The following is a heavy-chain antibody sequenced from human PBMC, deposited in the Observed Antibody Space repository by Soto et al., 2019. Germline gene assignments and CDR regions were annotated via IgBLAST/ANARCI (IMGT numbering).Heavy chain of an antibody. D-gene: IGHD6-6*01. CDR1: GYTFTSCG. J-gene: IGHJ3*02. CDR2: ISAYNGNT. CDR3: ARVWQLVSAFDI. Sequence: ASVKVSCKASGYTFTSCGISWVRQAPGQGLEWMGWISAYNGNTNYAQKLQGRVTMTTDTSTSTAYMELRSLRSDDTAVYYCARVWQLVSAFDIWGQGTMVTVSS. V-gene: IGHV1-18*01.